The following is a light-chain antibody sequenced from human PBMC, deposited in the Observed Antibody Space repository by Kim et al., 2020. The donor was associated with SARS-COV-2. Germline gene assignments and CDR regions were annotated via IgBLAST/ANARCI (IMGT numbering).Light chain of an antibody. J-gene: IGLJ1*01. CDR1: SSNIGRNA. Sequence: ELTQPPSASGTPGQRVTISCSGSSSNIGRNAVDWYQHLPGSAPKLLIYTNYQRPSGVPDRFSGSKSGTSASLAISGLQSEDEADYYSASWDDSLNGHVFGTGTKVTDL. V-gene: IGLV1-44*01. CDR3: ASWDDSLNGHV. CDR2: TNY.